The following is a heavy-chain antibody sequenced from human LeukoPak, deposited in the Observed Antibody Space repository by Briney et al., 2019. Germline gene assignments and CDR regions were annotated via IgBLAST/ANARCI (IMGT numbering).Heavy chain of an antibody. Sequence: GGSLRLSCAASGFTFSSYAMHWVRQAPGKGLEGVAVISYDGSNKYYADSVKGRFTISRDNSKNTLYLQMNSLRAEDTAVYYCARVGSSGWYVDYWGQGTLVTVSS. CDR1: GFTFSSYA. D-gene: IGHD6-19*01. CDR2: ISYDGSNK. J-gene: IGHJ4*02. V-gene: IGHV3-30*04. CDR3: ARVGSSGWYVDY.